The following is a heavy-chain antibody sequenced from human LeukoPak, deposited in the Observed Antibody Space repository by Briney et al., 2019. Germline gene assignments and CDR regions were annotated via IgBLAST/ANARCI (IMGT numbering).Heavy chain of an antibody. D-gene: IGHD7-27*01. Sequence: GGSLRLSCAASGFTFSSYGMHWVRQAPGKGLEWVAVIWYDGSNKYYADSVKGRFTISRDNAKSSLYLQMNSLRAEDTAVYYCARENWVDAFDIWGQGTMVTVSS. J-gene: IGHJ3*02. CDR2: IWYDGSNK. CDR3: ARENWVDAFDI. V-gene: IGHV3-33*01. CDR1: GFTFSSYG.